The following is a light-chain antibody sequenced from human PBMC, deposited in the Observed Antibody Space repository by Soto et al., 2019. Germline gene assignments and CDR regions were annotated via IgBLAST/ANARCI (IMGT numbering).Light chain of an antibody. V-gene: IGKV3-11*01. Sequence: VLTQSPGPLSLSPGERATLSCRASQSLSSRNLAWYQQKPGQAPRLLIYDASDRATGIPARFSGSGSGTDFTLTISSLEPEDFAVYYCQQRSNWPPITFGQGTRLEIK. CDR3: QQRSNWPPIT. CDR1: QSLSSRN. J-gene: IGKJ5*01. CDR2: DAS.